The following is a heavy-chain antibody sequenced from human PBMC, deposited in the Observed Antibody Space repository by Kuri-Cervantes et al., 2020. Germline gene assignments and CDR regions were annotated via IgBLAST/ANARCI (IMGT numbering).Heavy chain of an antibody. CDR3: ASFGVAAAGTLAFDI. J-gene: IGHJ3*02. CDR1: GGSISSYY. D-gene: IGHD6-13*01. CDR2: IYYSGST. V-gene: IGHV4-59*12. Sequence: SETLSLTCTVSGGSISSYYWSWIRQPPGKGLEWIGYIYYSGSTYYNPSLKSRVTISVDTSKNQFSLKLSSVTAADTAVYYCASFGVAAAGTLAFDIWGQGTMVTVSS.